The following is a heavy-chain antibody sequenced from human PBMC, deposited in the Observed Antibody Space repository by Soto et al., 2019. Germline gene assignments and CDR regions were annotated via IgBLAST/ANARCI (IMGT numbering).Heavy chain of an antibody. D-gene: IGHD6-19*01. CDR2: VRAYNGNT. J-gene: IGHJ4*02. V-gene: IGHV1-18*01. Sequence: GASVKVSRKASGYTFTSYGISWVGQAPRQGLEWVGWVRAYNGNTKYAQKLQGRVTMTTDTSTSTAYTELRSLRSDDTAVYYCARAVAVTKLAGGYWGQGTLVTVSS. CDR3: ARAVAVTKLAGGY. CDR1: GYTFTSYG.